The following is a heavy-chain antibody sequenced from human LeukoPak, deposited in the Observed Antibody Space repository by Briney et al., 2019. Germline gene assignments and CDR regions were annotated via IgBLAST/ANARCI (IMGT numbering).Heavy chain of an antibody. CDR2: INPSGGST. D-gene: IGHD1-26*01. Sequence: GASVKVSCKASGYTFASYYMHWVRQAPGQGLEWMGIINPSGGSTTCAQKFQGRVTMTRDTSTSTVYMELSSLRSEDTAVYYCARDSTPTYYSGTYYFEYWGQGTLVTVSS. J-gene: IGHJ4*02. V-gene: IGHV1-46*01. CDR3: ARDSTPTYYSGTYYFEY. CDR1: GYTFASYY.